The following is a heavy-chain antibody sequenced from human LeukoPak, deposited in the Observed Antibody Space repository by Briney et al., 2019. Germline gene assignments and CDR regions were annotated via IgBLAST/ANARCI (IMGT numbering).Heavy chain of an antibody. J-gene: IGHJ4*02. CDR2: IYYSGST. CDR3: ARVPRGSYRYNYYFDY. Sequence: SETLSLTCTVSGGSISSSSYYWGWIRQPPGRGLEWIGSIYYSGSTYYNPSLKSRVTISVDTSKNQFSLKLSSVTAADTAVYYCARVPRGSYRYNYYFDYWGQGTLVTVSS. D-gene: IGHD3-16*02. CDR1: GGSISSSSYY. V-gene: IGHV4-39*07.